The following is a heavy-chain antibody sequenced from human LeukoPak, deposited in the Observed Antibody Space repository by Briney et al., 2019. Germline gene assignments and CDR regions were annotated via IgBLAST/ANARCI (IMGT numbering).Heavy chain of an antibody. Sequence: PGGSLRLSCAASGFTFSSYGMHWVRQAPGKGLEWVAFIRYDGSNKYYADSVKGRFTISRDNSKNTLYLQMSSLGAEDTAVYYCTGGSESYFGLFYYWGQGTQVTVSS. CDR1: GFTFSSYG. CDR3: TGGSESYFGLFYY. J-gene: IGHJ4*02. CDR2: IRYDGSNK. V-gene: IGHV3-30*02. D-gene: IGHD3-10*01.